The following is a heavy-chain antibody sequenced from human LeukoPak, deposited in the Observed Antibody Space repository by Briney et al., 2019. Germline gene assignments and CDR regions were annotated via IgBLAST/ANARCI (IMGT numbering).Heavy chain of an antibody. CDR1: GFTFSDYY. V-gene: IGHV3-11*04. Sequence: KAGGSLRLSCAASGFTFSDYYMSWIRQAPGKGLEWVSYISSSGSPIYYADAVKGRFTISRDNAKNSLYLQMNSLRAEDPAVYYCARDQNPYTSQGAFDIWGQGTMVTVSS. J-gene: IGHJ3*02. D-gene: IGHD3-16*01. CDR3: ARDQNPYTSQGAFDI. CDR2: ISSSGSPI.